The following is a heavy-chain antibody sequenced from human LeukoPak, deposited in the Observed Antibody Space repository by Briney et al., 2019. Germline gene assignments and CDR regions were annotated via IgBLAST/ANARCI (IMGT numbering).Heavy chain of an antibody. Sequence: ASVKVSCKASGGTLTSYTISWVRQAPGQGVEWMGGIITILGIAKYAQKFQGRVTITADKSTSTAYMELSSLRSEDTAVYYCARGLGYYDSSGRRRDYYYGMDVWGQGTTVTVSS. CDR3: ARGLGYYDSSGRRRDYYYGMDV. D-gene: IGHD3-22*01. J-gene: IGHJ6*02. V-gene: IGHV1-69*02. CDR1: GGTLTSYT. CDR2: IITILGIA.